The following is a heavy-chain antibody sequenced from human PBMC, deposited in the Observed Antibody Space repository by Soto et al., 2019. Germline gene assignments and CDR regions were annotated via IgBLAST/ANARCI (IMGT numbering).Heavy chain of an antibody. Sequence: GGSLRLSCAASGFTFSTYGMSWVRQAPGEGLEWVSAISGSGGSTYYADYVKGRFTISRDNSKNTLYLQMNSLRAEDTAVYYCAKDPRSVVERSVYGMDVWGQGTTVTVSS. D-gene: IGHD2-21*01. CDR3: AKDPRSVVERSVYGMDV. CDR2: ISGSGGST. V-gene: IGHV3-23*01. J-gene: IGHJ6*02. CDR1: GFTFSTYG.